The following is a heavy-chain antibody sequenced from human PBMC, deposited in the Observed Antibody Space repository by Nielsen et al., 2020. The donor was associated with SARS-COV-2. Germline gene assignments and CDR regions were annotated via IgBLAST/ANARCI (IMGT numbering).Heavy chain of an antibody. CDR3: ARVKYYYGMDV. V-gene: IGHV3-53*04. Sequence: GESLKISCAASGFTVSSNYMSWVRQAPGKGLEWVSVIYSGGSTYYADSVKGRFTISRHNSKNTLYLQMNSLRAEDTAVYYCARVKYYYGMDVWGQGTTVTVSS. J-gene: IGHJ6*02. CDR1: GFTVSSNY. CDR2: IYSGGST.